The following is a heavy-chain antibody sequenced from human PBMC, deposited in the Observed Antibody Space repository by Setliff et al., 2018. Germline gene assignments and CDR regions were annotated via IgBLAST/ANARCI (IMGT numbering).Heavy chain of an antibody. CDR3: AREGVDTRSSTGYRYYMDV. J-gene: IGHJ6*03. V-gene: IGHV1-69*05. Sequence: SVKVSCKASGGTFSSYGISWVRQAPGQGLEWMGGTIPMFGSTKYAQKFQERVTIIKDESTSTAYMEVSSLRTEDTAVYYCAREGVDTRSSTGYRYYMDVWGKGTTVTVSS. D-gene: IGHD5-18*01. CDR1: GGTFSSYG. CDR2: TIPMFGST.